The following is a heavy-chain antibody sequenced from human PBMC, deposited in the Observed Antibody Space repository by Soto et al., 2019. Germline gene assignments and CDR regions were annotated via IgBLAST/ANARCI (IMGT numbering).Heavy chain of an antibody. J-gene: IGHJ4*02. CDR1: GDSISSSAYY. D-gene: IGHD4-17*01. CDR3: ARQATANYGDYYFDY. Sequence: SETLSLTCTVSGDSISSSAYYWGWIRQPPGKGLEWIGSTYYSGTTYYNPSLKSRVIISVNTSKIQFSLNLSSVTAADTAVYYCARQATANYGDYYFDYWGQGTPVTVSS. CDR2: TYYSGTT. V-gene: IGHV4-39*01.